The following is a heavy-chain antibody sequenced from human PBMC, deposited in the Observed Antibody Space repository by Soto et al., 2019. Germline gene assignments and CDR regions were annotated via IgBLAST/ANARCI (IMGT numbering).Heavy chain of an antibody. J-gene: IGHJ4*02. Sequence: EGQLVESGGGLVQPGGSLRLSCAASGYSFTRYWMDWVRQAPGKGLEWVAMINEDGSEKYYVDSVKGRFTISRDSAKNSLYLEMDSLRAEDTAVYYCVTDYDAKGWGTYWGQGNLVTVSS. CDR1: GYSFTRYW. D-gene: IGHD3-16*01. CDR3: VTDYDAKGWGTY. V-gene: IGHV3-7*04. CDR2: INEDGSEK.